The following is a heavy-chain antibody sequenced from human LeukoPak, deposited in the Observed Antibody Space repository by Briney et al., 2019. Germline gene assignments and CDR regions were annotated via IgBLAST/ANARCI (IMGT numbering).Heavy chain of an antibody. J-gene: IGHJ4*02. CDR2: ISGYGAST. CDR3: ARERDYDSSGYYVFGY. D-gene: IGHD3-22*01. CDR1: GFTFGTTA. V-gene: IGHV3-23*01. Sequence: GGSLRLSCAASGFTFGTTAMSWVRQAPGKGLEWVSTISGYGASTYYADSVKGRFTISRDNSKNTLYLQMNSLRAEDTAVYYCARERDYDSSGYYVFGYWGQGTLVTVSS.